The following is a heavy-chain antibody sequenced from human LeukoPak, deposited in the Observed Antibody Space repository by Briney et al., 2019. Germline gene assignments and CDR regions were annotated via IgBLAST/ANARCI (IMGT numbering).Heavy chain of an antibody. Sequence: GGSLRLSCAASGFTFSSYGMHWVRQAPGKGLEWVAFIRYDGSNKYYADSVKGRFTISRDNSKNTLYLQMNSLRAEDTAVYYCAKLVAVATDSGVVRDFDYWGQGTLVTVSS. CDR3: AKLVAVATDSGVVRDFDY. J-gene: IGHJ4*02. V-gene: IGHV3-30*02. CDR2: IRYDGSNK. CDR1: GFTFSSYG. D-gene: IGHD6-19*01.